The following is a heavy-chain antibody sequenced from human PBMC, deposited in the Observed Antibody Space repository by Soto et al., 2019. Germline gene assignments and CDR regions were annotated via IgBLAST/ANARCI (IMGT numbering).Heavy chain of an antibody. CDR1: GYTFTSYG. V-gene: IGHV1-18*01. D-gene: IGHD3-10*01. CDR2: TSAYNGNT. CDR3: ARGRIRIGDLLPGDAFDI. J-gene: IGHJ3*02. Sequence: ASVKVSCNASGYTFTSYGISWVRQAPGQGLEWMGWTSAYNGNTNYAQKLQGRLTMTTDTSTSTAYMELRSLRSDDTAVYYCARGRIRIGDLLPGDAFDIWGQGTMVTVSS.